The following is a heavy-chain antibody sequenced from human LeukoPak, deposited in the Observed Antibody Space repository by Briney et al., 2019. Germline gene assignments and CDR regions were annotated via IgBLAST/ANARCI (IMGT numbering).Heavy chain of an antibody. CDR1: GYTFTSYG. J-gene: IGHJ4*02. CDR2: ISAYNGNT. CDR3: ARGRARVYDSSGYPDY. D-gene: IGHD3-22*01. V-gene: IGHV1-18*01. Sequence: ASVKLSCKASGYTFTSYGISWVRQAPGQGLEWMGWISAYNGNTNYAQKLQGRVTMTTDTSTSTAYMELRSLRSDDTAVYYCARGRARVYDSSGYPDYWGQGTLVTVSS.